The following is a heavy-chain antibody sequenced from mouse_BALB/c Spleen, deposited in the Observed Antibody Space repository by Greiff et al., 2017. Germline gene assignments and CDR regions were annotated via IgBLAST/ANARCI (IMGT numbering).Heavy chain of an antibody. CDR3: ARSGIPYDYGRPWFAY. Sequence: VQLKESGPELVKPGASVKIPCKASGYTFTDYNMDWVKQSHGKSLEWIGDINPNNGGTIYNQKFKGKATLTVDKSSSTAYMELRSLTSVDTAVYYCARSGIPYDYGRPWFAYWGQGTLVTVSA. V-gene: IGHV1-18*01. D-gene: IGHD1-1*01. CDR1: GYTFTDYN. CDR2: INPNNGGT. J-gene: IGHJ3*01.